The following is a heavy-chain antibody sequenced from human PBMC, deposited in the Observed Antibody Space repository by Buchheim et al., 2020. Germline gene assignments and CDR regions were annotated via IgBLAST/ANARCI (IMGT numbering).Heavy chain of an antibody. D-gene: IGHD3-9*01. Sequence: EVQLVESGGGLVQPGGSLRLSCAASGFTVSSNYMSWVRQAPGKGLEWVSVIYSGGSTYYADSVKGRFTISRDNSKNTLYLQMNSLRAEDTAVYYCARDSLRPYDILTGYYADYYYYGMDVWGQGTT. V-gene: IGHV3-66*02. J-gene: IGHJ6*02. CDR1: GFTVSSNY. CDR3: ARDSLRPYDILTGYYADYYYYGMDV. CDR2: IYSGGST.